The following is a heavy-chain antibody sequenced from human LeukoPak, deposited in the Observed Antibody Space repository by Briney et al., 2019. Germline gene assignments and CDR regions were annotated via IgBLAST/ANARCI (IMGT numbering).Heavy chain of an antibody. J-gene: IGHJ6*04. CDR1: GFTFSSYA. CDR3: AKAVVPAAMRWTYYYYGMDV. CDR2: ISGSGGST. Sequence: PGGSLRLSCAASGFTFSSYAMSWVRQAPGKGLEWVSAISGSGGSTYYADSVKGRFTISRDNSKNTLYLQMNSLRAEDTAVYYCAKAVVPAAMRWTYYYYGMDVWGKGTTVTVSS. V-gene: IGHV3-23*01. D-gene: IGHD2-2*01.